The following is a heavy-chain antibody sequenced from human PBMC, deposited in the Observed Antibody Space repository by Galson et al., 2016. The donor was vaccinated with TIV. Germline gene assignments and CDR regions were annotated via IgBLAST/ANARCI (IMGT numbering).Heavy chain of an antibody. CDR1: GGIFNNHA. CDR3: ARPSDSSWYFDL. J-gene: IGHJ2*01. V-gene: IGHV1-69*13. CDR2: IIPFFNKP. D-gene: IGHD6-13*01. Sequence: SVKVSCKASGGIFNNHAITWLRQAPGQGLEWMGTIIPFFNKPTYAKRFQNRVTITADESTTTAYLELSSLRSDDTAVYYCARPSDSSWYFDLWGRGTPVIVSS.